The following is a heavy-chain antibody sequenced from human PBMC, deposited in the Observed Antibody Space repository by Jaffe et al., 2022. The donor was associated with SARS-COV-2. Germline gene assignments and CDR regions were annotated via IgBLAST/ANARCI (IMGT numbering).Heavy chain of an antibody. Sequence: EVQLVESGGGLVQPGRSLRLSCAASGFTFDDYAMHWVRQAPGKGLEWVSGISWNSGSIGYADSVKGRFTISRDNAKNSLYLQMNSLRAEDTALYYCAKDIGSSWYILRSPTIPYGMDVWGQGTTVTVSS. D-gene: IGHD6-13*01. J-gene: IGHJ6*02. CDR3: AKDIGSSWYILRSPTIPYGMDV. CDR2: ISWNSGSI. V-gene: IGHV3-9*01. CDR1: GFTFDDYA.